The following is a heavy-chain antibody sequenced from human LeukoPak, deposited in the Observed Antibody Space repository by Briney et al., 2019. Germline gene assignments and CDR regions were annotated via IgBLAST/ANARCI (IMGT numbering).Heavy chain of an antibody. D-gene: IGHD6-13*01. CDR3: ARDRAGTFDY. CDR2: INPRDGST. CDR1: GYILTSYF. Sequence: ASVKVSCKASGYILTSYFMHWVRQAPGQRLEWMGGINPRDGSTSYGQKFQDRVIMTRDTSTSTVYMELSGLKSEDTAVYYCARDRAGTFDYWGQGTLVSVSS. J-gene: IGHJ4*02. V-gene: IGHV1-46*01.